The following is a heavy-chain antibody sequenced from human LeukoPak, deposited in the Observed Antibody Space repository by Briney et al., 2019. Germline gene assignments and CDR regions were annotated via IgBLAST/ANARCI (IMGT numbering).Heavy chain of an antibody. J-gene: IGHJ4*02. CDR2: ISSSGNSI. CDR3: ASIPRWLQLEMINY. CDR1: GVTFSSYE. Sequence: GGSLRLSCAASGVTFSSYEMNWVRQAPGKGLEWISYISSSGNSIYYADSVKGRFTISRDNAKNSLYLQMNSLRAEDTAVYYCASIPRWLQLEMINYWSQGTLATVSS. D-gene: IGHD5-24*01. V-gene: IGHV3-48*03.